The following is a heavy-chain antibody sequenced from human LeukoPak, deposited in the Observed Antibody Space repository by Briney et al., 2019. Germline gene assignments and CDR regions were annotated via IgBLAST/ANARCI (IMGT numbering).Heavy chain of an antibody. Sequence: PGGSLRLSCAASGFTFSSYEMIWVRQAPGKGLEWVSYISSSGSTMYYADSVKGRFTISRDNAKNSLYLQMNSLRAEHTAVYYCARYGDYWGQGTLVTVSS. J-gene: IGHJ4*02. D-gene: IGHD4-17*01. CDR1: GFTFSSYE. CDR3: ARYGDY. V-gene: IGHV3-48*03. CDR2: ISSSGSTM.